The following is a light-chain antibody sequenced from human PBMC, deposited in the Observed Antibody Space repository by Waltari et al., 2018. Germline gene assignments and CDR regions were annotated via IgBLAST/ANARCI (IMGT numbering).Light chain of an antibody. J-gene: IGKJ4*01. CDR2: DAS. V-gene: IGKV1-12*01. CDR1: QGINSC. CDR3: QQANRFPLT. Sequence: DIQMTQSPSSVSASVGGKVTITCRASQGINSCLAWYQQKPGKAPKLLIYDASSLQTGVPSRFSGSESGTDFTLTISSLQPEDFATYYCQQANRFPLTFGGGTKVELK.